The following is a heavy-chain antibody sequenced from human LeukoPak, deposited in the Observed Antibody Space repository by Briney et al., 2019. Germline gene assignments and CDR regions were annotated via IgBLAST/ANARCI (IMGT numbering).Heavy chain of an antibody. CDR2: IYSGGST. D-gene: IGHD6-6*01. V-gene: IGHV3-53*01. CDR3: ARERVENQQLVGGNY. Sequence: GGSLRLSCAASGFTVSSNYMSWVRQAPGKGLEWVSVIYSGGSTYYADSVKGRFTISRHNSKNTLYLQMNSLRAEDTAVYYCARERVENQQLVGGNYWGQGTLVTVSS. J-gene: IGHJ4*02. CDR1: GFTVSSNY.